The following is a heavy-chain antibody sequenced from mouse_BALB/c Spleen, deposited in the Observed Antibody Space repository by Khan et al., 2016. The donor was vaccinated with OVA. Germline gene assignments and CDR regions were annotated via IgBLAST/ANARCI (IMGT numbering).Heavy chain of an antibody. J-gene: IGHJ4*01. D-gene: IGHD2-3*01. Sequence: QVQLKQSGPGLVAPSQSLSITCTVSGFSLTTYGVNWVRQPPGKGLEWLGVIWAGGGKKYNSAILFRLTISKDNSKSQVFFNMISLRTDDTAMYYCIRFYDGYHCAIDYWGQGTTVTVSS. CDR3: IRFYDGYHCAIDY. CDR1: GFSLTTYG. CDR2: IWAGGGK. V-gene: IGHV2-9*02.